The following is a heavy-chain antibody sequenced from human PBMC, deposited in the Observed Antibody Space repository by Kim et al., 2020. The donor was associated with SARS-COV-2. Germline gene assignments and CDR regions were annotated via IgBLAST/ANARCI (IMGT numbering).Heavy chain of an antibody. Sequence: GGSLRLSCAASGFTFSSYSMNWVRQAPGKGLEWLSYISSSSSSRYYAHSVMGRFTISRDDAKNSLFLQMNNLRDEDTAVYYCARDFLFDGFWSTRGDAFDIWGQGTMVTVS. CDR2: ISSSSSSR. CDR1: GFTFSSYS. J-gene: IGHJ3*02. V-gene: IGHV3-48*02. CDR3: ARDFLFDGFWSTRGDAFDI. D-gene: IGHD3-3*01.